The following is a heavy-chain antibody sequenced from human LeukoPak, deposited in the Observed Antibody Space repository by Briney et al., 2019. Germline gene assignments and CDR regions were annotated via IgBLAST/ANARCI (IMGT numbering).Heavy chain of an antibody. CDR3: ARGQCTSTSCDPGHFDL. V-gene: IGHV4-61*02. J-gene: IGHJ4*02. Sequence: SETLSLTCTVSGGSATTGSYYWSWIRQPAGKGLEWIGRVYFSAYTNYNTSLRSRVAISTDTSRNQFSLKLTSVTAADTAIYYCARGQCTSTSCDPGHFDLWGQGTQVTVSS. CDR2: VYFSAYT. D-gene: IGHD2-2*01. CDR1: GGSATTGSYY.